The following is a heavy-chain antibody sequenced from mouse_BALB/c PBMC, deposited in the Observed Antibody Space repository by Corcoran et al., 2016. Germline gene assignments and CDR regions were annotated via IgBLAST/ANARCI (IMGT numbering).Heavy chain of an antibody. D-gene: IGHD2-2*01. V-gene: IGHV1S136*01. CDR3: AREVPGGYPFDY. CDR2: IYPYNDNT. J-gene: IGHJ2*01. Sequence: EVQLQQSGPELVKPGASVKMSCKAPGYTFTSYVMHWVKLKPGQGLEWIGYIYPYNDNTKYSEEFKGKATLTSDKSSSTAYMELRSLTSEDSAVYYCAREVPGGYPFDYWGQGTTLTVSS. CDR1: GYTFTSYV.